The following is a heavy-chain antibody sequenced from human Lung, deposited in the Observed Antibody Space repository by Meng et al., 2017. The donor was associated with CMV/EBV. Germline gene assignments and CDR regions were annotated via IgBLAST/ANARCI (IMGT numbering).Heavy chain of an antibody. D-gene: IGHD3-22*01. Sequence: SETLSLXCTVSGGAISSSIYYWGWIRQPPGKGLEWIGSIYYRGSTYYNPSLKSRVTISVDTSKNQFSLKLSSVTAADTAVYYCARQGSVYYYDSSGQSPDYWGQGXLVTVSS. J-gene: IGHJ4*02. V-gene: IGHV4-39*01. CDR3: ARQGSVYYYDSSGQSPDY. CDR1: GGAISSSIYY. CDR2: IYYRGST.